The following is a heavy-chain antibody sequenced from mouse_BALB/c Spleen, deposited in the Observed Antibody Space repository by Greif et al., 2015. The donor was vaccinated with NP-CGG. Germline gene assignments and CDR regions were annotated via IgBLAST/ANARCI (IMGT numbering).Heavy chain of an antibody. Sequence: QVQLQQSGAELVKPGASVKMSCKASGYTFTSYNMHWVKQTPGQGLEWIGAIYPGNGDTSYNQKFKGKATLTADKSSSTAYMQLSSLTSEDSAVYYCARTGDYGNRSWFAYWGQGTLVTVSA. CDR2: IYPGNGDT. CDR3: ARTGDYGNRSWFAY. CDR1: GYTFTSYN. J-gene: IGHJ3*01. D-gene: IGHD2-1*01. V-gene: IGHV1-12*01.